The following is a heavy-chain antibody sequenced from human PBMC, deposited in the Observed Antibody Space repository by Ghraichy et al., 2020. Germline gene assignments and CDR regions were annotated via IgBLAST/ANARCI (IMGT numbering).Heavy chain of an antibody. CDR1: GYTFTSYY. CDR2: INPGGGST. Sequence: ASVKVSCKASGYTFTSYYIHWVRQAPGQGLEWMGIINPGGGSTNYAQRFQGRLTMTRDTSTSTAYMELSSLTSEDMAMYYCARDKVVGGWYEVPADSWGQGTLVTVSS. V-gene: IGHV1-46*01. J-gene: IGHJ4*02. CDR3: ARDKVVGGWYEVPADS. D-gene: IGHD6-19*01.